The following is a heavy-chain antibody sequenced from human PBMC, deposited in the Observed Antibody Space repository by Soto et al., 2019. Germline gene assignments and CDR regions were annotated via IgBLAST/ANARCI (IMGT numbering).Heavy chain of an antibody. J-gene: IGHJ6*02. D-gene: IGHD2-2*01. V-gene: IGHV5-10-1*01. Sequence: PGESLKISCKGSGYSFTSYWISWVRQMPGKGLEWMGRIDPSDSYTNYSPSFQGHVTIPADKSIRPAYLQWTRLKASDPPMSYCARQDPRAAGGPYHPYGMDVWGQGTTVTVSS. CDR2: IDPSDSYT. CDR3: ARQDPRAAGGPYHPYGMDV. CDR1: GYSFTSYW.